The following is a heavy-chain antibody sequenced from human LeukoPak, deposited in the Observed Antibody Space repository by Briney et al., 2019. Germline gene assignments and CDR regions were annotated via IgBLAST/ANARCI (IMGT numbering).Heavy chain of an antibody. CDR3: AREPRGDTAMVKSAFDI. J-gene: IGHJ3*02. Sequence: ASVKVSCKASGYTFTSYYMHWVRQAPGQGLEWVGIINPSGGSTSYAQKFQGRVTMTRDTSTSTVYMELSSLRSKDTAVYYCAREPRGDTAMVKSAFDIWGQGTMVTVSS. D-gene: IGHD5-18*01. V-gene: IGHV1-46*01. CDR2: INPSGGST. CDR1: GYTFTSYY.